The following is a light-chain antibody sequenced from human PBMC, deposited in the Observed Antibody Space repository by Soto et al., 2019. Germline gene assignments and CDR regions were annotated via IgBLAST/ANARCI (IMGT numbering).Light chain of an antibody. Sequence: EIVLTQSPGTLSLSPGDRATLSCRASQIVNSRYLAWYQQKPGQAPRLLIYGASSRATGIPDRFSGSGSGTDFTLTISRLEPEDFAVYYCQQYGSSPRTFGQGTKLEIK. CDR3: QQYGSSPRT. CDR2: GAS. J-gene: IGKJ2*01. CDR1: QIVNSRY. V-gene: IGKV3-20*01.